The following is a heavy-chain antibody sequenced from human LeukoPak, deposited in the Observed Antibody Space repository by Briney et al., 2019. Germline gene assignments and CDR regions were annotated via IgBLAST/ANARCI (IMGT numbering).Heavy chain of an antibody. CDR1: GYTFTSYG. J-gene: IGHJ4*02. V-gene: IGHV1-18*01. Sequence: ASVKVSCKASGYTFTSYGISWVRQAPGQGLEWMGWIGAYNGNTNYAQKLQGRVTMTTDTSTSTAYMELRSLRSDDTAVYYCARAPTVVTPFDYWGQGTLVTVSS. CDR2: IGAYNGNT. D-gene: IGHD4-17*01. CDR3: ARAPTVVTPFDY.